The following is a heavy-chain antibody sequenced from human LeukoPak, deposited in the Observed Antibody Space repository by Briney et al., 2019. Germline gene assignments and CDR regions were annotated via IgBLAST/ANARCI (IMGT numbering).Heavy chain of an antibody. CDR3: ARDEIEYSSSSGSYWFDP. CDR1: GFTFSSYW. CDR2: IWYDGSNK. D-gene: IGHD6-6*01. V-gene: IGHV3-33*08. Sequence: GGSLRLSCAASGFTFSSYWMHWVRQAPGKGLEWVAVIWYDGSNKYYADSVKGRFTISRDNSKNTLYLQMNSLRAEDTVVYYCARDEIEYSSSSGSYWFDPWGQGTLVTVSS. J-gene: IGHJ5*02.